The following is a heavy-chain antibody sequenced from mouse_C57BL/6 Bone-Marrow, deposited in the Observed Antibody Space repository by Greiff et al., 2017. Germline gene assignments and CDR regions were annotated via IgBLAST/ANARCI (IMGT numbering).Heavy chain of an antibody. D-gene: IGHD2-4*01. J-gene: IGHJ4*01. Sequence: QVQLQQSGPGLVQPSQSLSITCTVSGFSLTSYGVHWVRQSPGKGLEWLGVIWRGGSTDYNAAFMSRLSITKDNSKSQVFFKMNSLQADCTAIYYCAKNGLWDYDGGPLYAMDYWGEGTAVTVSS. CDR1: GFSLTSYG. CDR3: AKNGLWDYDGGPLYAMDY. CDR2: IWRGGST. V-gene: IGHV2-5*01.